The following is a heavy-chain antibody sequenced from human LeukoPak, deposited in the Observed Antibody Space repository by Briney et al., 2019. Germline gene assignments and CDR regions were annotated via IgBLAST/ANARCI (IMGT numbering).Heavy chain of an antibody. CDR2: INHSGST. J-gene: IGHJ4*02. D-gene: IGHD2-15*01. Sequence: PSETLSLTCAVYDGSFRGYFWSWIRLPPGKGLEWIGHINHSGSTDYNPSLKSRVTIEVDTSKKQFSLNLRSVTAADTAVYYCARGGAVGATYLLLDYWGQGTVVTVSS. V-gene: IGHV4-34*01. CDR3: ARGGAVGATYLLLDY. CDR1: DGSFRGYF.